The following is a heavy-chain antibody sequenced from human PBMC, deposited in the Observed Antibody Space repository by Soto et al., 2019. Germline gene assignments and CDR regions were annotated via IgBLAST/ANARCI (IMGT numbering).Heavy chain of an antibody. Sequence: QITLKESGPTLVKPTQTLTLTWTFSGFSLSSTRMAVGWIRQPPGKALEWLALIYWDDDRRYSPFLKSRLTIPEDPSKNQVVLTMSNMDPVDTVRYYCAHIVVAGLGYYFDYWGQGTLVTVSS. J-gene: IGHJ4*02. CDR1: GFSLSSTRMA. V-gene: IGHV2-5*02. CDR2: IYWDDDR. CDR3: AHIVVAGLGYYFDY. D-gene: IGHD6-19*01.